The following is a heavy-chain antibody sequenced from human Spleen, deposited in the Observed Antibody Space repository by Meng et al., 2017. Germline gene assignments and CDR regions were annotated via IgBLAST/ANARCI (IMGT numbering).Heavy chain of an antibody. J-gene: IGHJ4*02. D-gene: IGHD3-9*01. CDR3: ARRAGYYAPFDY. V-gene: IGHV3-33*01. CDR2: IWYDGSNK. CDR1: GFTFSTYG. Sequence: GESLKISCAASGFTFSTYGMHWVRQAPGKGLEWVALIWYDGSNKYYADSVKGRFTISRDNSKNTVYLQMNNLRADDTAVYYCARRAGYYAPFDYWGQGTLVTVSS.